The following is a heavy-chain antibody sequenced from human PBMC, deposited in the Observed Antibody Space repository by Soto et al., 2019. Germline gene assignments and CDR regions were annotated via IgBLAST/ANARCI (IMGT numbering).Heavy chain of an antibody. V-gene: IGHV1-18*01. J-gene: IGHJ6*02. D-gene: IGHD3-16*01. CDR3: AMVDVYVTPSPQDV. CDR1: GYSFTRYG. CDR2: INTYNGNT. Sequence: QVQLVQSRAEVKNPGASVKVSCKASGYSFTRYGIAWARQAPGQGLEWMGWINTYNGNTNYAQNLQGRVTLTTDTSTTTAYMELTGLRSNDTAIYYCAMVDVYVTPSPQDVWGQGTTVIFSS.